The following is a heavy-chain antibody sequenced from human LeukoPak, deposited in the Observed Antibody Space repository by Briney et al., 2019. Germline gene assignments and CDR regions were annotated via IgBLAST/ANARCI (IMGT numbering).Heavy chain of an antibody. CDR2: IYYSGST. CDR1: GGSISSGDYY. CDR3: ARSSGWSYYFDY. J-gene: IGHJ4*02. D-gene: IGHD6-19*01. V-gene: IGHV4-30-4*08. Sequence: SKTLSLTCTVSGGSISSGDYYWSWIRQPPGKGLEWIGYIYYSGSTYYNPSLKSRVTISVDTSKNQFSLKLSSVTAADTAVYYCARSSGWSYYFDYWGQGTLVTVSS.